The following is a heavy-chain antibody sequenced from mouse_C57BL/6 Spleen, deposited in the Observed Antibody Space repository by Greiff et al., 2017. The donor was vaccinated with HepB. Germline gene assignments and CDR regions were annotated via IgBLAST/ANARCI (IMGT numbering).Heavy chain of an antibody. D-gene: IGHD1-1*01. V-gene: IGHV1-62-2*01. Sequence: VKLMESGAELVKPGASVKLSCKASGYTFTEYTIHWVKQRSGQGLEWIGWFYPGSGSIKYNEKFKDKATLTADKSSSTVYMELSRLTSEDSAVYFCARHEFPGGLLHPMDYWGQGTSVTVSS. J-gene: IGHJ4*01. CDR2: FYPGSGSI. CDR3: ARHEFPGGLLHPMDY. CDR1: GYTFTEYT.